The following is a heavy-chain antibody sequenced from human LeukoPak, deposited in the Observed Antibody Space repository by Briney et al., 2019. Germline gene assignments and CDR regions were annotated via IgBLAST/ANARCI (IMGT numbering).Heavy chain of an antibody. Sequence: GGSLRLSCAASGFTFSSYAMSWVRQAPGKGLEWVSAISGSGGSTYYADSVKGRFTISRDNSKNTLYLQMNSLRAEDTAVYYCASSLFRGRELGFDYWGQGTLVTVSS. V-gene: IGHV3-23*01. CDR1: GFTFSSYA. CDR3: ASSLFRGRELGFDY. CDR2: ISGSGGST. J-gene: IGHJ4*02. D-gene: IGHD3-10*01.